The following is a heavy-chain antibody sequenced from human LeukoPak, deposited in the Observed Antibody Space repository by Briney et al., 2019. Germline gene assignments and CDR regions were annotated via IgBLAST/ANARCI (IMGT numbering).Heavy chain of an antibody. V-gene: IGHV3-7*01. CDR3: ARDRNTDFWSGYYTNYFDY. D-gene: IGHD3-3*01. J-gene: IGHJ4*02. Sequence: GGSLRLSCAASGFTFSTYWMTWVRQAPGKGLEWVANIKQDGSEKYYVDSVKGRFTISRDNAKYSLYLQMNSLRAEDAAVYYCARDRNTDFWSGYYTNYFDYWGQGTLVTVSS. CDR1: GFTFSTYW. CDR2: IKQDGSEK.